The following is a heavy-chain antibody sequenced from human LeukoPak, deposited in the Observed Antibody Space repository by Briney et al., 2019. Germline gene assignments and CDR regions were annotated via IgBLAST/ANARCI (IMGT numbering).Heavy chain of an antibody. CDR3: ARDHGGPLDY. D-gene: IGHD3-16*01. Sequence: PSETLSLTCTVSHGSITSYYWGWIRQPAGKGLEWIGRLYSSGSITYNPSLESRVTMSLDTSKNQFSLKLYSVTAADTAVYYCARDHGGPLDYWGQGTLVTVSS. CDR1: HGSITSYY. CDR2: LYSSGSI. V-gene: IGHV4-4*07. J-gene: IGHJ4*02.